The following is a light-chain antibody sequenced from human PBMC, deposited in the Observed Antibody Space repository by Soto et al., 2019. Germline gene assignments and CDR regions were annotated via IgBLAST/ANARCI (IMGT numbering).Light chain of an antibody. V-gene: IGKV3-15*01. CDR1: RSVSNN. J-gene: IGKJ2*01. Sequence: EIVMTQSPATLSVSPGERATLSCRASRSVSNNLAWYQQKPGQAPRLLIYGASTRASGIPVRFSGSGSGTEFTLTISSLQSEDSAVYYCQQYNNWPPHTFGQGTKVEIK. CDR2: GAS. CDR3: QQYNNWPPHT.